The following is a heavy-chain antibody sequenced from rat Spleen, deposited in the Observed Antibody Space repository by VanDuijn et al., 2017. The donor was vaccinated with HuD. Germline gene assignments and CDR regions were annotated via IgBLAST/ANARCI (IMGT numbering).Heavy chain of an antibody. Sequence: EVQLVESGGGLVQPGRSLKLSCAASGFTFSSFAMAWVRQAPKKGLEWVATISPSGGSTYYRDSVKGRFTISRDNAKSTLYLQMDSLRSEDTATYYCARRHYGYTDYFDYWGQGVMVTVSS. V-gene: IGHV5-46*01. CDR2: ISPSGGST. CDR3: ARRHYGYTDYFDY. CDR1: GFTFSSFA. J-gene: IGHJ2*01. D-gene: IGHD1-11*01.